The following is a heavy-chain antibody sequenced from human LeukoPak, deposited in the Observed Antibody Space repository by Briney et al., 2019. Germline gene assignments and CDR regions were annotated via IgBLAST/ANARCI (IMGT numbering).Heavy chain of an antibody. D-gene: IGHD3-3*02. J-gene: IGHJ4*02. Sequence: PGGSLRLSCGASGFTFSTYAMHWVRQAPGKGLECVSVISYDGTKKDYAVSVKGRFTISRDNSNDTLYLQMNSLRPEDTALYYCARVNTIFGVDIVSLGAEFEFWGQGTLVTVSS. CDR1: GFTFSTYA. CDR3: ARVNTIFGVDIVSLGAEFEF. CDR2: ISYDGTKK. V-gene: IGHV3-30*03.